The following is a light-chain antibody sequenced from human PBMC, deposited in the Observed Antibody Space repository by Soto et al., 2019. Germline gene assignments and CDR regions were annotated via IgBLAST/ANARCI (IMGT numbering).Light chain of an antibody. J-gene: IGKJ1*01. Sequence: EIVLTQSPGTLSLSPGERATLSCRASQSVSNSYIAWYQQKPGQAPRLLIYGASSRATGIPDRFTGSGSGTEFTLTITRLEPEDFAVYYCQQYASSPWTFGQGTKVEIK. CDR3: QQYASSPWT. CDR2: GAS. V-gene: IGKV3-20*01. CDR1: QSVSNSY.